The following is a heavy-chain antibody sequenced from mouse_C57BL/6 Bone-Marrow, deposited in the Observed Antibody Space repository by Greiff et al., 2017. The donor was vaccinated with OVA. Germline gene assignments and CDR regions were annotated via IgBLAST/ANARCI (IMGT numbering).Heavy chain of an antibody. D-gene: IGHD3-3*01. CDR1: GFTFSSYA. V-gene: IGHV5-9-1*02. J-gene: IGHJ3*01. CDR2: ISSGGDYI. Sequence: EVKLMESGEGLVKPGGSLKLSCAASGFTFSSYAMSWVRQTPEKRLEWVAYISSGGDYIYYADTVKGRFTISRDNARNTLYLQMSSLKSEDTAMYYCTRDWGDRGFAYWGQGTLVTVSA. CDR3: TRDWGDRGFAY.